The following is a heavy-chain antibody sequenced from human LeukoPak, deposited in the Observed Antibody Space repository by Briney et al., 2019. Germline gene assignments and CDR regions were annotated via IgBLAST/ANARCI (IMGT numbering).Heavy chain of an antibody. CDR2: INPNSGGT. CDR3: ARPWELLSDCFDP. CDR1: GYTFTSYY. J-gene: IGHJ5*02. Sequence: GASVKVSCKASGYTFTSYYMHWVRQAPGRGLEWMGWINPNSGGTNYAQKFQGRVTMTRDTSISTAYMELSRLRSDDTAVYYCARPWELLSDCFDPWGQGTLVTVSS. V-gene: IGHV1-2*02. D-gene: IGHD1-26*01.